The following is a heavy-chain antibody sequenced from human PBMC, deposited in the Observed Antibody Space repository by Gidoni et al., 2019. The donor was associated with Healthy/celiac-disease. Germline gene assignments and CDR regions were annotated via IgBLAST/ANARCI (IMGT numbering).Heavy chain of an antibody. J-gene: IGHJ4*02. CDR2: INRSGST. CDR1: GGSFSNYY. Sequence: QVQLQQWGAGLLKPSETLSLTCAVHGGSFSNYYWSWIRQPPGKGLEWIGEINRSGSTNYNPSLKSRVTISVDTSKNQFSLKLGSVTAADTAVYYCARGQGGQWLVRFDYWGQGTLVTVSS. CDR3: ARGQGGQWLVRFDY. D-gene: IGHD6-19*01. V-gene: IGHV4-34*01.